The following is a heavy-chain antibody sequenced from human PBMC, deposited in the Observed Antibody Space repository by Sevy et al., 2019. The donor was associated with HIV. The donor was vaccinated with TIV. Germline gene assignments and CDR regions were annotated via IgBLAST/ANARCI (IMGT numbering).Heavy chain of an antibody. Sequence: GGSLRLSCVGSGFTFREYSMNWVRQAPGKGLEWVSYISGSSTTIEHADSVKSRFSISRDNADNSVFLQMNRLRVEDTAVYYCARSLAAAENWFDPWCQGTLVTVSS. D-gene: IGHD6-13*01. V-gene: IGHV3-48*01. CDR3: ARSLAAAENWFDP. CDR2: ISGSSTTI. J-gene: IGHJ5*02. CDR1: GFTFREYS.